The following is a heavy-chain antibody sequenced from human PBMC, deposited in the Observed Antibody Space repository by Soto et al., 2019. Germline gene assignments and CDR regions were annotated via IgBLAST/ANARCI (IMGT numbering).Heavy chain of an antibody. V-gene: IGHV4-34*01. J-gene: IGHJ5*02. Sequence: QVQLQQWGAGLLKPSETLSLTCAVYGGSFSGYYWSWIRQPPGKGLEWIGEINHSGSTNYNPSLKSRVPISVDTSKNQFSLKLRSVTAADTAVYYCARGRNTMVRGVIMSWFDPWGQGTLVTVSS. D-gene: IGHD3-10*01. CDR3: ARGRNTMVRGVIMSWFDP. CDR1: GGSFSGYY. CDR2: INHSGST.